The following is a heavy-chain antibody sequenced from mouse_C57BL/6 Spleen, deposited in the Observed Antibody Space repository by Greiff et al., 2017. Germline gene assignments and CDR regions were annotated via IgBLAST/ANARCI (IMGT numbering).Heavy chain of an antibody. D-gene: IGHD1-1*01. CDR2: INPNNGGT. J-gene: IGHJ3*01. V-gene: IGHV1-22*01. Sequence: VQLQQSGPELVKPGASVKMSCKASGYTFTDYNMHWVKQSHGKSLEWIGYINPNNGGTSYNQKFKGKATLTVNKSSSTAYMELRSLTSGDSAVYYCERGGYDGSSPFAYWGQGTLVTVSA. CDR1: GYTFTDYN. CDR3: ERGGYDGSSPFAY.